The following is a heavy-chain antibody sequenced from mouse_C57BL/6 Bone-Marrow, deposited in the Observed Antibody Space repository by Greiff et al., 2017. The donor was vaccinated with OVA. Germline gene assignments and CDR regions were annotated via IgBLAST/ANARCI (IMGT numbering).Heavy chain of an antibody. Sequence: EVQRVESGGGLVQPGGSLKLSCAASGFTFSDYYMYWVRQTPEKRLEWVAYISNGGGSTYYPDTVKGRFTISRDNAKNTLYLQMSRLKSEDTAMYYCARHRAPFYYGNYGFAYWGQGTLVTVSA. CDR3: ARHRAPFYYGNYGFAY. CDR2: ISNGGGST. V-gene: IGHV5-12*01. J-gene: IGHJ3*01. CDR1: GFTFSDYY. D-gene: IGHD2-1*01.